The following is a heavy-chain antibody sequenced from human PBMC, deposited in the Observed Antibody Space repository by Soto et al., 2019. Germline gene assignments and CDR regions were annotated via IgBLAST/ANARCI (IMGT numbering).Heavy chain of an antibody. CDR3: ARSIAARLKWFDP. J-gene: IGHJ5*02. D-gene: IGHD6-6*01. V-gene: IGHV1-3*01. CDR2: INAGNGNT. Sequence: ASVKVSCKASGYTFTGYAMHWVRQAPGQRLEWMGWINAGNGNTKYSQKFQGRVTITRDTSASTVYMELNSLRSEDTAVYYCARSIAARLKWFDPWGQGTLGTVSS. CDR1: GYTFTGYA.